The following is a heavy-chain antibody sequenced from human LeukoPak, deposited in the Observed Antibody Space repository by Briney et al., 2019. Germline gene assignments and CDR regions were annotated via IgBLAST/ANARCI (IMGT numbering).Heavy chain of an antibody. CDR3: ARDLS. CDR1: GGSISRGDYY. J-gene: IGHJ5*02. V-gene: IGHV4-30-4*01. Sequence: SETLSLTCTVSGGSISRGDYYWSWIRQPPGKGLEWIGYIYYSGSAYYNPSLKSRVTISIDTSKNQFSLNLSSVTAADTAVYYCARDLSWGQGTLVTVSS. CDR2: IYYSGSA.